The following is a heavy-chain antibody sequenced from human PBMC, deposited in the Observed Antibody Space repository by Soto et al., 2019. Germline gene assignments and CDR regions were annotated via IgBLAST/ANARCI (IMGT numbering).Heavy chain of an antibody. CDR1: GFTFSNAW. Sequence: EVQLVESGGGLVKPGGSLRLSCAASGFTFSNAWMSWVRQAPGKGLEWVGRIKSKTDGGTTDYAAPVKGRFTISRDESKNTVYLQMNSLDTGDPAVYYCKRDGSGSYDWGQGTLVTVSS. CDR2: IKSKTDGGTT. CDR3: KRDGSGSYD. V-gene: IGHV3-15*01. D-gene: IGHD3-10*01. J-gene: IGHJ4*02.